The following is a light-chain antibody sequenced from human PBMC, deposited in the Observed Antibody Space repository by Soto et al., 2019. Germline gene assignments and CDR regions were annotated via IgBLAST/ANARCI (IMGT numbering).Light chain of an antibody. J-gene: IGLJ2*01. CDR2: EVS. CDR1: SSNGGGYND. V-gene: IGLV2-14*01. CDR3: SSYTSSSTTV. Sequence: QSVLTQPASVSGSPGQSITISCTGTSSNGGGYNDVSWYQQHPGKAPKLMIYEVSNRPSGVSNRFSGSKSGNTASLTISGLQDEDAADYYWSSYTSSSTTVFGKGTKLTVL.